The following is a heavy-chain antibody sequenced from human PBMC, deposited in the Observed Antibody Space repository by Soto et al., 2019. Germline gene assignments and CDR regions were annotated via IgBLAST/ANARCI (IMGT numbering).Heavy chain of an antibody. CDR2: IIPIFGTA. Sequence: AASVKVSCKASGGTFSSYAISWVRQAPGQGLEWMGGIIPIFGTANYAQKFQGRVTITADESTSTAYMELSSLRSEDTAVYYCARGPRTGYYFDYWGQGTLVTVSS. D-gene: IGHD3-10*01. J-gene: IGHJ4*02. CDR1: GGTFSSYA. V-gene: IGHV1-69*13. CDR3: ARGPRTGYYFDY.